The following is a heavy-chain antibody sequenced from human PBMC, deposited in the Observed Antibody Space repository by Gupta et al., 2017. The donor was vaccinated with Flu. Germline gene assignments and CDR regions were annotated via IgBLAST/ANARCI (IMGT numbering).Heavy chain of an antibody. V-gene: IGHV3-23*01. CDR2: ISGSGVST. D-gene: IGHD3-3*01. CDR1: GFSFPTYA. CDR3: AAGTTSIFGVIIIDF. J-gene: IGHJ4*02. Sequence: GFSFPTYARTWVRQAPGKGLGWVSSISGSGVSTDYADSVKGRSTISRDNEKNMLYLVMNNLRAEDTAVYHCAAGTTSIFGVIIIDFWGRGTLVIVSS.